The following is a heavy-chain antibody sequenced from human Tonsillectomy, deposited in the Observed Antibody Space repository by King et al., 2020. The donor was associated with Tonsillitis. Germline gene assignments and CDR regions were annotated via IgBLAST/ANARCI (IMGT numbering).Heavy chain of an antibody. D-gene: IGHD6-13*01. Sequence: VQLVESGGGLVQPGRSLRLSCAASKFTFDDYAMHWVRQAPGKGLEGVSGLSWNMGSIGYAASVKGRVTISRDKAKNSLYLQMNSLRAEDTAFYYCAKDIGAEAGGWFDPWGQGTLVTVSS. J-gene: IGHJ5*02. CDR1: KFTFDDYA. V-gene: IGHV3-9*01. CDR2: LSWNMGSI. CDR3: AKDIGAEAGGWFDP.